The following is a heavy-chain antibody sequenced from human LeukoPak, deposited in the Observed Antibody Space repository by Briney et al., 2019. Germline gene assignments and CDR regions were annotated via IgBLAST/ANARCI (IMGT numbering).Heavy chain of an antibody. V-gene: IGHV3-53*01. CDR1: GFNLKDNY. Sequence: GGSLRLSCAASGFNLKDNYMNWVRRAPGKELEWVAVIYTGGISEYAGSVKGRFTISRDTSKKMLYLQMDNLRPEDTAVYYCAREPTGDRGGFYDFWGQGALVTVSS. CDR3: AREPTGDRGGFYDF. CDR2: IYTGGIS. J-gene: IGHJ4*02. D-gene: IGHD3/OR15-3a*01.